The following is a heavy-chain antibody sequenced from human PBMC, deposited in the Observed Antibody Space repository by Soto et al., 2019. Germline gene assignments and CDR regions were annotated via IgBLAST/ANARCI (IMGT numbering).Heavy chain of an antibody. J-gene: IGHJ6*02. CDR1: GFTFDDYA. V-gene: IGHV3-43D*04. CDR3: AKDISTATSMAVAGPSGYYGMDV. D-gene: IGHD6-19*01. Sequence: GGSLRLSCAASGFTFDDYAMHWVRQAPGKGLEWVSLISWDGGSTYYADSVKGRFTISRDNSKNSLYLQMNSLRAEDTALYYCAKDISTATSMAVAGPSGYYGMDVWGQGTTVTVS. CDR2: ISWDGGST.